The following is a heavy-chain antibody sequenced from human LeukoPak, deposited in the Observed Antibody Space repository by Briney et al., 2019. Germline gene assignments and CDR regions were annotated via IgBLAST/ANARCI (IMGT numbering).Heavy chain of an antibody. V-gene: IGHV4-59*01. CDR1: GGSISSYY. Sequence: SETLSLTCTVSGGSISSYYWSWIRQPPGKGLEWIGYIYYSGSTNYNPSLKSRVTISVDTSKNQFSLKLSSVTAADTAVYYCAKDLRYYDFWSGLADYWGQGTLVTVSS. CDR3: AKDLRYYDFWSGLADY. J-gene: IGHJ4*02. CDR2: IYYSGST. D-gene: IGHD3-3*01.